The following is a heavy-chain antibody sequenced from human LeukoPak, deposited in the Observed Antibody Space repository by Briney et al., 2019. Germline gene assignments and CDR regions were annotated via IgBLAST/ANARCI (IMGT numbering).Heavy chain of an antibody. CDR3: AKMTTVTWWFDP. CDR2: IYSGGST. J-gene: IGHJ5*02. Sequence: GGSLRLSCAASGFTVSSNYMSWVRQAPGKGLEWVSVIYSGGSTYYADSVKGRFTISRDNSKNTLYLQMNSLRAADTAVYYCAKMTTVTWWFDPWGQGTLVAVSS. CDR1: GFTVSSNY. D-gene: IGHD4-4*01. V-gene: IGHV3-66*01.